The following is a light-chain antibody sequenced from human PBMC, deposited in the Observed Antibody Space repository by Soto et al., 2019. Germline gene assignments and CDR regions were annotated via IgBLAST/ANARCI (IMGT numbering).Light chain of an antibody. V-gene: IGKV1-5*03. Sequence: DIQMTQSPSTLSASVGDRVTITCRASQSISSWLAWYQQKPGKAPKLLIYKASSFESGVPSRFSGSGSGTEFTLTISSLKPDDFATYYCLPYTSYPWTFGQWTKVDIK. J-gene: IGKJ1*01. CDR2: KAS. CDR3: LPYTSYPWT. CDR1: QSISSW.